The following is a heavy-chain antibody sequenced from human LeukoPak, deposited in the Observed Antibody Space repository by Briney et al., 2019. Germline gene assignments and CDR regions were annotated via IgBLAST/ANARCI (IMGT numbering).Heavy chain of an antibody. D-gene: IGHD3-10*01. CDR1: GYTLTELS. V-gene: IGHV1-24*01. CDR2: FDPEDGET. J-gene: IGHJ4*02. CDR3: ATRVRGVIWYYFDY. Sequence: GASVKVSCKVSGYTLTELSMHWVRQAPGKGLEWMGGFDPEDGETIYAQKFQGRVTMTEDTSTDTAYMDLSSLRSEDTAVYYCATRVRGVIWYYFDYWGQGTLVTVSS.